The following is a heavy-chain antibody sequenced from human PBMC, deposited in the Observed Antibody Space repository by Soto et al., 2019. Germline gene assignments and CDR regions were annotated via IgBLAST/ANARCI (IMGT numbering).Heavy chain of an antibody. CDR3: ARSLYDSSGPVGY. Sequence: XETLSLTCAVSGGSISSSNWWGCVRQPPGKGLEWIGEIYHSGSTNYNPSLKSRVTISVDKSKNQFSLKLSSVTAADTAVYYCARSLYDSSGPVGYWGQGTLVTVSS. J-gene: IGHJ4*02. CDR2: IYHSGST. CDR1: GGSISSSNW. D-gene: IGHD3-22*01. V-gene: IGHV4-4*02.